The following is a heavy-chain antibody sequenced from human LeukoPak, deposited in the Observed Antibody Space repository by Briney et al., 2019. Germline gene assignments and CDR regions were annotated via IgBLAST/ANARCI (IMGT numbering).Heavy chain of an antibody. CDR1: GFTFSSYG. CDR3: AKDRPFVVVVAATPPLFDY. J-gene: IGHJ4*02. V-gene: IGHV3-30*18. Sequence: PGRSLRLSCAASGFTFSSYGMPWVRQAPGKGLEWVADITYDGSNKYYADSVKGRFTISRDNSKNTLYLQMNSLRAEDTAVYYCAKDRPFVVVVAATPPLFDYWGQGTLVTVSS. CDR2: ITYDGSNK. D-gene: IGHD2-15*01.